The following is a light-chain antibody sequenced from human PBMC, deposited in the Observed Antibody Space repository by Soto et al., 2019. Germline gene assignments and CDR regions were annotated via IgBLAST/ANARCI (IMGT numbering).Light chain of an antibody. CDR2: DAS. CDR1: QSVSIN. V-gene: IGKV3D-15*01. Sequence: EIVMTQSKDTLSVSPGERATLSCRSSQSVSINLAWYQQKPGQAPRLLIYDASTRATGIPARFSGSGSGTEFTLTISSLQSKDFAVYYCQQYNNWHPLTFGGGTKVDIK. J-gene: IGKJ4*01. CDR3: QQYNNWHPLT.